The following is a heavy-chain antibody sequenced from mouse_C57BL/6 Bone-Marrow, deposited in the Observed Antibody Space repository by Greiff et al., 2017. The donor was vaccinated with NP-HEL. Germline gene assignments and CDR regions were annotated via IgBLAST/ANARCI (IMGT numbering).Heavy chain of an antibody. CDR3: ARNHYYYGSSYWYFDV. V-gene: IGHV1-53*01. J-gene: IGHJ1*03. CDR1: GYTFTSYW. Sequence: QVQLKQPGTELVKPGASVKLSCKASGYTFTSYWMHWVKQRPGQGLEWIGNINPSNGGTNYNEKFKSKATLTVDKSSSTAYMQLSSLTSEDSAVYYCARNHYYYGSSYWYFDVWGTGTTVTVSS. CDR2: INPSNGGT. D-gene: IGHD1-1*01.